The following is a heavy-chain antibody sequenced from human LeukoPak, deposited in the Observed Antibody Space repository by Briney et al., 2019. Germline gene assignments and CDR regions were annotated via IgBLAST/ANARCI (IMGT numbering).Heavy chain of an antibody. D-gene: IGHD3-10*01. V-gene: IGHV3-53*01. CDR3: ATLKGRYGELCFDC. CDR1: GVTASSIY. CDR2: IYLHCRS. J-gene: IGHJ4*02. Sequence: LRLSCAASGVTASSIYMGWVRQAPGQGLDWVSVIYLHCRSYYTESVKGRFTISSDSSENSLFLQMNSLRAEDTAVYYCATLKGRYGELCFDCWGQ.